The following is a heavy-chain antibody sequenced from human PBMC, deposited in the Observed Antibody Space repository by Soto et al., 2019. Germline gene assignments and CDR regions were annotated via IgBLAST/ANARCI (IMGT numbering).Heavy chain of an antibody. CDR2: VSGYNRHT. Sequence: QVQLVQSGGEVKMPGASVKLACKASGYTFTNNGLTWVRQVPGQGLEWIGWVSGYNRHTNYAQKFEDRVIMTTDTSTSTALMELRSLRPGDPGIYFAARARQWEALIYWGQGTLLTVSP. J-gene: IGHJ4*02. D-gene: IGHD1-26*01. CDR3: ARARQWEALIY. CDR1: GYTFTNNG. V-gene: IGHV1-18*01.